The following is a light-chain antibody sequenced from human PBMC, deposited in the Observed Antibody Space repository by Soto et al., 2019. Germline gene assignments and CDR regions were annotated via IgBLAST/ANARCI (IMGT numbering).Light chain of an antibody. J-gene: IGKJ1*01. CDR3: QHYNSYST. CDR1: QRISYY. V-gene: IGKV1-39*01. Sequence: DIQMTQSPSSLSASVGDRVTITCRASQRISYYLNWFQQKPGRAPNLLIYAASSLDAGVPSRYRGSGSGTDFTLTISSLKPDDFATYYCQHYNSYSTFGQGTKVDIK. CDR2: AAS.